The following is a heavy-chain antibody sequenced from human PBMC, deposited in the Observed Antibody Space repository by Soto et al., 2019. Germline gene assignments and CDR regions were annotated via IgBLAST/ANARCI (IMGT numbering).Heavy chain of an antibody. Sequence: HPGGSLRLSCVGSGFTFSYYEMNWVRQAPGKGLERVAFISHTDRLTHYPDSVRGRFTISRDNAKNSLYLHMTSLRVEDTAVYYCARDTGRASADLWGQGTLVTVSS. CDR1: GFTFSYYE. CDR2: ISHTDRLT. J-gene: IGHJ5*02. D-gene: IGHD6-13*01. CDR3: ARDTGRASADL. V-gene: IGHV3-48*03.